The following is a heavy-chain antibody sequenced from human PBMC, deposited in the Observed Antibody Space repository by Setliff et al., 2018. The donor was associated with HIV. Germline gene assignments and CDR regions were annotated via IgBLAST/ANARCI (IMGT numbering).Heavy chain of an antibody. CDR3: TSRSDYVWGSYRHAFDI. CDR1: GYTLTELS. CDR2: FDPEDGET. Sequence: ASVKVSCKVSGYTLTELSRHWVRQAPGKGLEWMGGFDPEDGETIYAQKFQGGVTMTEDISTDTAYMELRRLRSEDTAVYYCTSRSDYVWGSYRHAFDIWGQGTMVTVSS. J-gene: IGHJ3*02. V-gene: IGHV1-24*01. D-gene: IGHD3-16*02.